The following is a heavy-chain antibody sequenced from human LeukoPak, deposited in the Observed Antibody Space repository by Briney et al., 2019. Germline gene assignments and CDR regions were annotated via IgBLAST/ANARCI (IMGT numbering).Heavy chain of an antibody. CDR2: IYYSGST. D-gene: IGHD6-19*01. V-gene: IGHV4-59*01. J-gene: IGHJ4*02. CDR3: ARSSIAVAAIPFDY. Sequence: SETLSLTCTVSGGSISSYYWSWIRQPPGKGLEWIGYIYYSGSTNYNPSLKSRVTISVDTSKNQFSLKLSSVTAADTAVYYCARSSIAVAAIPFDYWGQGTLVTVSS. CDR1: GGSISSYY.